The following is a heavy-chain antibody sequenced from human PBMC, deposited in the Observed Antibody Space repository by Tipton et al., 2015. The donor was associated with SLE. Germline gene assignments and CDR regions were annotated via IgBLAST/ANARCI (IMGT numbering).Heavy chain of an antibody. V-gene: IGHV3-15*01. CDR3: STNPTSGF. J-gene: IGHJ4*02. CDR2: IKSKTDGGTI. Sequence: SLRLSCAASGFTFSNYAMSWVRQAPGKGLEWVSRIKSKTDGGTIDYAAPVKGRFTISRDDSGNTLYLQMNSLKTEDTAVYYCSTNPTSGFWGQGTLVTVSS. CDR1: GFTFSNYA. D-gene: IGHD3-10*01.